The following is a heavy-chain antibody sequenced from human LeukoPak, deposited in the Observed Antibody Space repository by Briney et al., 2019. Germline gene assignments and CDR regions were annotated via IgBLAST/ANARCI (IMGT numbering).Heavy chain of an antibody. CDR1: GDSISRDY. CDR2: IHYGGST. CDR3: ARDSVDESSGYYPSGAFDL. V-gene: IGHV4-59*01. D-gene: IGHD3-22*01. J-gene: IGHJ3*01. Sequence: SETLSLTCSVSGDSISRDYWTWIRQPPGKGLEWIGYIHYGGSTNYNPSLKSRVTISVDTSKKQFSLNMSSVTPADTALYYCARDSVDESSGYYPSGAFDLWGQGTLVTVSS.